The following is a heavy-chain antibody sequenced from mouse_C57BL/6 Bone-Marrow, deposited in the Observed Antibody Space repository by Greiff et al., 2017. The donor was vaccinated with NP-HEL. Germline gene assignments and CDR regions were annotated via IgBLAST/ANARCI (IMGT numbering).Heavy chain of an antibody. Sequence: EVKLQQSGAELVKPGASVKLSCTASGFNITDYYMHWVKQRTEQGLEWIGRIDPEDGGTKYAPKFQGKATITADTSSNTAYLQLSSLTSEATAVYYCARSGYSNSFAYWGQGTLVTVSA. J-gene: IGHJ3*01. CDR1: GFNITDYY. CDR3: ARSGYSNSFAY. V-gene: IGHV14-2*01. CDR2: IDPEDGGT. D-gene: IGHD2-5*01.